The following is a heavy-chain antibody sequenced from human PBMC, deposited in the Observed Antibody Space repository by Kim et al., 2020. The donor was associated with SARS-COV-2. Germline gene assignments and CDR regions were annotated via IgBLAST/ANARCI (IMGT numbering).Heavy chain of an antibody. D-gene: IGHD3-9*01. CDR3: ARKVLRYFDWAFDY. J-gene: IGHJ4*02. V-gene: IGHV1-8*01. Sequence: AQKFQGRVTMTRNTSISTAYMELSSLRSEDTAVYYCARKVLRYFDWAFDYWGQGTLVTVSS.